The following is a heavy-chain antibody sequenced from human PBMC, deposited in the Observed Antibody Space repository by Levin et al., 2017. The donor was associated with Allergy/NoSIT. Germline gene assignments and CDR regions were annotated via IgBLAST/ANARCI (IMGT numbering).Heavy chain of an antibody. D-gene: IGHD6-13*01. CDR3: ARVKGSWYVDY. J-gene: IGHJ4*02. Sequence: SETLSLTCTVSGASINDYQWSWIRQSAGKGLEWIGRIYTSVSTNYNPSLKSRVIMSVDTSKNQVSLKLSSLTAADTAVFYCARVKGSWYVDYWGQGTLVTVSP. V-gene: IGHV4-4*07. CDR2: IYTSVST. CDR1: GASINDYQ.